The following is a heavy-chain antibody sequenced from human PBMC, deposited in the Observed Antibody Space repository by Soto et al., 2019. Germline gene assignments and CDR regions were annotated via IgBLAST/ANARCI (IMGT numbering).Heavy chain of an antibody. J-gene: IGHJ6*02. Sequence: PSETLSLTCTVSGGSISSYYWSWIRQPPGKGLEWIGYIYYSGSTNYNPSLKSRVTISVDTSKNRFSLKLSSVTAADTAVYYCARSLGSYLYYYYGMDVWGQGTTVTVSS. CDR2: IYYSGST. CDR3: ARSLGSYLYYYYGMDV. V-gene: IGHV4-59*01. D-gene: IGHD1-26*01. CDR1: GGSISSYY.